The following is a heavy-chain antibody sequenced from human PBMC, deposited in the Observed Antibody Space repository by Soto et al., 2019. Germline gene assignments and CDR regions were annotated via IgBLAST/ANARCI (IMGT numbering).Heavy chain of an antibody. J-gene: IGHJ1*01. D-gene: IGHD5-12*01. V-gene: IGHV4-34*01. CDR1: GGSLSGYY. CDR2: VKDGGHT. Sequence: QVQLQQWGAGLLKPSETLSLNCAVTGGSLSGYYWSWIRQPPGKGLEWIGEVKDGGHTNYSPSLRCRVTISSDPSNNLLSLSLNSVTAADTGVYYCARGQEGVVATHWDQGSLVSVSA. CDR3: ARGQEGVVATH.